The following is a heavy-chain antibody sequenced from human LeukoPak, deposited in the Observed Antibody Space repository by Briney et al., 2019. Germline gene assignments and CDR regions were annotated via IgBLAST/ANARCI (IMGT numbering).Heavy chain of an antibody. CDR1: GFTFSSYA. CDR2: VSGSGGST. Sequence: GGSLRLSCAASGFTFSSYAMSWVRQAPGKGLEWVSAVSGSGGSTYYADSVKGRFTISRDNSKNTLYLQMNSLRAEDTAVYYCAKDSVPVGYCSGGSCYTSLDYWGQGTLVTVSS. D-gene: IGHD2-15*01. V-gene: IGHV3-23*01. J-gene: IGHJ4*02. CDR3: AKDSVPVGYCSGGSCYTSLDY.